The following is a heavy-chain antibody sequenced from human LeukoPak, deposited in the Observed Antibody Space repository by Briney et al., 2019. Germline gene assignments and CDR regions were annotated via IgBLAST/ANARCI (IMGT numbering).Heavy chain of an antibody. Sequence: SETLSLTCAVSGYSISSGYYWGWIRQPPGQGLEWIGEINHSGITNYNPSLKSRVTMSVDTSKNQFSLKLSSVTAADTAVYFCARFTGYLYFDYWGQGTLVTVSS. CDR3: ARFTGYLYFDY. V-gene: IGHV4-38-2*01. J-gene: IGHJ4*02. CDR1: GYSISSGYY. CDR2: INHSGIT. D-gene: IGHD3-9*01.